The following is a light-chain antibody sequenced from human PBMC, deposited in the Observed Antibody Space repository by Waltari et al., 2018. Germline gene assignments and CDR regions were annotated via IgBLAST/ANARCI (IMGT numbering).Light chain of an antibody. CDR3: QQYNSYSMWT. J-gene: IGKJ1*01. V-gene: IGKV1-5*03. CDR2: KAS. CDR1: QRISRW. Sequence: DIEMTQSPSTVSASVGDRVTITCRTSQRISRWLAWYQQKPGKAPKLLISKASTLESGVPSRFSGSGSGTEFTLTISNLQVDDFAIYFCQQYNSYSMWTFGQGTKVEI.